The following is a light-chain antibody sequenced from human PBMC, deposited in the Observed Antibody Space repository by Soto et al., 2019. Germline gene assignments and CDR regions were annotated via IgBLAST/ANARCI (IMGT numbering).Light chain of an antibody. CDR2: KAS. V-gene: IGKV1-5*03. CDR1: RSISSW. Sequence: DLHVTQRASTLSASVGGTVTITCRASRSISSWLAWYQQKPGIAPKLLIYKASTLESGVPSRFSGSGSGTEFTLTISSLQPEDFATYYCQQYNSYWTFAQGTKVDIK. CDR3: QQYNSYWT. J-gene: IGKJ1*01.